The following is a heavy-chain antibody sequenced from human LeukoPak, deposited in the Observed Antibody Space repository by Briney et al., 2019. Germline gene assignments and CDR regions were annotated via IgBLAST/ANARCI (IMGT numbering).Heavy chain of an antibody. J-gene: IGHJ5*02. V-gene: IGHV1-18*01. CDR3: ARDRIPVRPGWFDH. CDR1: AYTFTTYG. Sequence: VASVKVSCKASAYTFTTYGISWVRQAPGQGLEWMGWISVYNGDTNYAQKFQGRVTMTTDTSTSTVYMEVRSLTSDDTAMYYCARDRIPVRPGWFDHWGQGTLVSLST. CDR2: ISVYNGDT. D-gene: IGHD2-21*01.